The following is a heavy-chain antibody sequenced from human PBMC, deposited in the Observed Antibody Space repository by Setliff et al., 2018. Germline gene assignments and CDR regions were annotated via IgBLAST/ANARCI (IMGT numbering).Heavy chain of an antibody. Sequence: ASVKVSCKVSGSSFTGHNLHWVRQAPGQGLEWMGWINPDSGDAHSPQKFQGRITMTRDTSMSTVYMELTRLRSEDTAVYYCARGVGAMGDYWGQGTLVTVSS. CDR2: INPDSGDA. D-gene: IGHD1-26*01. V-gene: IGHV1-2*02. CDR3: ARGVGAMGDY. J-gene: IGHJ4*02. CDR1: GSSFTGHN.